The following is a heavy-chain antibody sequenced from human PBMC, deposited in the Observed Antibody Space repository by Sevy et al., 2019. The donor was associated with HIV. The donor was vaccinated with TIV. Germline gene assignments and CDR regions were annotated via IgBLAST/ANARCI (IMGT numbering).Heavy chain of an antibody. J-gene: IGHJ6*02. CDR1: GFTFSSYW. V-gene: IGHV3-7*01. CDR2: IKQDGSEK. CDR3: AREDSSSWTGYYYYGMDV. Sequence: GGSLRLSCAASGFTFSSYWMSWVRQAPGKGLEWVANIKQDGSEKYYVDSVKGRFTISRDNAKNSLYLQMNSLRAEDTAVYYYAREDSSSWTGYYYYGMDVWGQGTTVTVSS. D-gene: IGHD6-13*01.